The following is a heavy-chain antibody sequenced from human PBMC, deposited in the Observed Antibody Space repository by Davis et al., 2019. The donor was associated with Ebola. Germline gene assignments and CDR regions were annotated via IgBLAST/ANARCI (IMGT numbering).Heavy chain of an antibody. CDR2: IYYSGST. Sequence: PSETLSLTCTVSGGSISSYYWSWIRQPPGKGLEWIGYIYYSGSTNYNPSLKSRVTISVDTSKNQFSLKLSSVTAADTAVYYCARVGEQWLPLLDYWGQGTLVTASS. CDR1: GGSISSYY. V-gene: IGHV4-59*01. J-gene: IGHJ4*02. D-gene: IGHD6-19*01. CDR3: ARVGEQWLPLLDY.